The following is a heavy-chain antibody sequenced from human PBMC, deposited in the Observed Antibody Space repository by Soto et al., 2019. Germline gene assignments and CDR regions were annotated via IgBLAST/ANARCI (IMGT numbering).Heavy chain of an antibody. J-gene: IGHJ5*02. Sequence: QGQLVQSVAEVKKPGASVKVSCTASGNTFTNLGVTWVRQAPGQGLEWMGWISAYTDDPNYAQKVQGRVTMTIDTSTSTAYLDLRSLTSDDTAVYYCARVIPGAEAWFDPWGQGTLVTVSS. V-gene: IGHV1-18*01. CDR3: ARVIPGAEAWFDP. CDR1: GNTFTNLG. D-gene: IGHD2-2*01. CDR2: ISAYTDDP.